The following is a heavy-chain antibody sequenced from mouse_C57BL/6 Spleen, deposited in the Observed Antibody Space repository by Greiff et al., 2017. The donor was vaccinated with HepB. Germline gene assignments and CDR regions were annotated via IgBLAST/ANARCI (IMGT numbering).Heavy chain of an antibody. J-gene: IGHJ2*01. V-gene: IGHV1-64*01. Sequence: VQLQQPGAELVKPGASVKLSCKASGYTFTSYWMHWVKQRPGQGLEWIGMIHPNSGSTNYNEKFKSKATLTVDKSSSTAYMQLSSRTSEDSAVYYCAREEDSSGFDYWGQGTTLTVSS. CDR1: GYTFTSYW. CDR2: IHPNSGST. D-gene: IGHD3-2*02. CDR3: AREEDSSGFDY.